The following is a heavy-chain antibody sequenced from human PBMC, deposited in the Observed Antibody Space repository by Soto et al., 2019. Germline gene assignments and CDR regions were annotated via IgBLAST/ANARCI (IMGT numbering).Heavy chain of an antibody. Sequence: SQTLSLTCAISGDSVSRNSAAWNWLRQSPSRGLEWLGRTYYRSKWYDDYAVSVRSRITISPDTSKNQFSLQLNSVTPDDTAVYYCERGACGQSVFLFDLLGQGNLVTVSS. D-gene: IGHD3-10*02. CDR2: TYYRSKWYD. CDR1: GDSVSRNSAA. CDR3: ERGACGQSVFLFDL. V-gene: IGHV6-1*01. J-gene: IGHJ4*02.